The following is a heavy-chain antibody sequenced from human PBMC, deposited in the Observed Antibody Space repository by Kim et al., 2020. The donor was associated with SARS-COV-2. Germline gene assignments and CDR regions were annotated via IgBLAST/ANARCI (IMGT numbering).Heavy chain of an antibody. Sequence: NRKYSQKFQGRASITRDTSASTAYMELRARTSEDTAVYYCARDLLHGGYDYWGQGTLVTVSS. CDR2: NR. CDR3: ARDLLHGGYDY. V-gene: IGHV1-3*01. D-gene: IGHD5-12*01. J-gene: IGHJ4*02.